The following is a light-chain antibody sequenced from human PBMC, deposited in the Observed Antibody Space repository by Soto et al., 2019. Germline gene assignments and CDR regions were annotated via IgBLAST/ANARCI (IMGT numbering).Light chain of an antibody. CDR1: QGIGDT. CDR2: DTS. V-gene: IGKV3-15*01. J-gene: IGKJ4*01. CDR3: QPYNNWPLT. Sequence: EVVMRQSPATLSVSPGEVATLSCRASQGIGDTFAGYQHKPGQTPRLLIYDTSTRATGVPTRFSGSRSGAEFTLTINSLQSEDFAVYYCQPYNNWPLTFGGGTKVEIK.